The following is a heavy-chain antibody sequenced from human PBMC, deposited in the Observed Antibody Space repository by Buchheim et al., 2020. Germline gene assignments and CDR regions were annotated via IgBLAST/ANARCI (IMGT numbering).Heavy chain of an antibody. CDR2: IWYDGSNK. V-gene: IGHV3-33*01. Sequence: QVQLVESGGGVVQPGRSLRLSCAASGFTFSSYGMHWVRQAPGKGLEWVAVIWYDGSNKYYADSVKGRFTISRDTSKNTLYLQMNSLRAEDTAVYYCARDSAGVAVAGFDYWGQGTL. J-gene: IGHJ4*02. CDR1: GFTFSSYG. D-gene: IGHD6-19*01. CDR3: ARDSAGVAVAGFDY.